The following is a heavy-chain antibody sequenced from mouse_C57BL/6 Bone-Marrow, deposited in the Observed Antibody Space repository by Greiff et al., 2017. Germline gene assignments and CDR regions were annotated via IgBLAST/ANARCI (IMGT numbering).Heavy chain of an antibody. D-gene: IGHD1-1*01. CDR1: GYTFTSYW. V-gene: IGHV1-64*01. Sequence: VQLQQPGAELVKPGASVKLSCKASGYTFTSYWMHWVKQRPGQGLEWIGMIHPNSGSTNYNEKFKSKATLTVDKSSSTAYMQLSSLTSEDSAVYYCARGSFTTVVGDYAMDYWGQGTSVTVSS. CDR2: IHPNSGST. CDR3: ARGSFTTVVGDYAMDY. J-gene: IGHJ4*01.